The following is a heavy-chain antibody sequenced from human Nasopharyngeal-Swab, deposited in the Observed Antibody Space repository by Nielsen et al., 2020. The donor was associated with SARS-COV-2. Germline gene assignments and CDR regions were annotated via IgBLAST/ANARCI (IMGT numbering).Heavy chain of an antibody. CDR2: ITYNGNT. CDR3: ASGHTNGYPYHSYYYMDV. V-gene: IGHV4-31*02. Sequence: WIRQPPGKGLEWIAFITYNGNTYYDASPKRRVSLSLNTSGNQTPLNLTAVTAADTAVYYCASGHTNGYPYHSYYYMDVWGKGTTVTVSS. D-gene: IGHD2-8*01. J-gene: IGHJ6*03.